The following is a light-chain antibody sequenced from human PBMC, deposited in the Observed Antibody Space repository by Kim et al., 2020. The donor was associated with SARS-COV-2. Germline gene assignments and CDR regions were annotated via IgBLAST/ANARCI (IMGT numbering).Light chain of an antibody. J-gene: IGKJ2*01. V-gene: IGKV1-12*01. CDR3: QQAISFPFT. CDR2: ATS. CDR1: QDVSSR. Sequence: DIQMTQSPSSVSASLGDRVTITCRASQDVSSRLAWYHQRPGRAPKLVIYATSSLQSGVPARFSGSGSGTDFTLTISSLQPEDFGTYYCQQAISFPFTFGQGTKLEI.